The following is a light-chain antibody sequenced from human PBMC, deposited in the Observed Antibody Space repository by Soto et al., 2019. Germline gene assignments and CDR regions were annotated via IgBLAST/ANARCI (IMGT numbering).Light chain of an antibody. Sequence: EILMTQSPATLSVSPGERVTLSCRASQSINDNVAWYQQKTGQAPRLLMYSATTRATGIPARFSGSGSGTEFTLTISSPQSEDFAVYYCQQYHNWPPLTFGGGTKVDIK. CDR3: QQYHNWPPLT. J-gene: IGKJ4*01. CDR2: SAT. CDR1: QSINDN. V-gene: IGKV3-15*01.